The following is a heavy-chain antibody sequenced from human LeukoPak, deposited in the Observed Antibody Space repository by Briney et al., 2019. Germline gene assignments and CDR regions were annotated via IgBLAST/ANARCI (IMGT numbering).Heavy chain of an antibody. CDR2: ILYSGST. CDR3: ARWNGSGSFKPFDY. V-gene: IGHV4-39*07. J-gene: IGHJ4*02. D-gene: IGHD3-10*01. CDR1: GDSISSSMFY. Sequence: TSETLSLTCTVSGDSISSSMFYWGWIRQSPGGGLEWIGNILYSGSTYYNPSLNSRVTISVDTSKNQFSLKLSSVTAADTAVYYCARWNGSGSFKPFDYWGQGTLVTVSS.